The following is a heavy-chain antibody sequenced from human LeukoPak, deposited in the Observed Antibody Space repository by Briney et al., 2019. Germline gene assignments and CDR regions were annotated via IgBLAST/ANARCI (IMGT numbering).Heavy chain of an antibody. CDR1: GGSISNYY. CDR2: IYYSGST. CDR3: ARVLGPGSSGWGPWG. D-gene: IGHD6-19*01. V-gene: IGHV4-59*01. Sequence: SETLSLTCTVSGGSISNYYWSWIRQPPGKGLEWIGYIYYSGSTNYNPSLKSRVTISVDTSKNQFSLKLSSVTAADTAVYYCARVLGPGSSGWGPWGWGQGTLVTVSS. J-gene: IGHJ4*02.